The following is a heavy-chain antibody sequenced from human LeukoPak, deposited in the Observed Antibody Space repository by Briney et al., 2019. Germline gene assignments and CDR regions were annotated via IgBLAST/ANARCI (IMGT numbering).Heavy chain of an antibody. J-gene: IGHJ4*02. V-gene: IGHV6-1*01. CDR3: AREDRGGNGHFDF. Sequence: SQTLSLTCAISGDSVSTNTGAWNWIRQSPSRGLEWLGRTYYRTQRYHDYAVSVKGRISINPDTSKNQFSLQLKSVTREDTAVYYCAREDRGGNGHFDFWGQGTLVGVSS. CDR1: GDSVSTNTGA. CDR2: TYYRTQRYH. D-gene: IGHD1-26*01.